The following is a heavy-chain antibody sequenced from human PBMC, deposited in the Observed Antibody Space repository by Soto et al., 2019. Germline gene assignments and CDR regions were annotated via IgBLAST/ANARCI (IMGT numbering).Heavy chain of an antibody. CDR1: GYTFTSYG. CDR2: ISAYNGNT. J-gene: IGHJ4*02. Sequence: QVQLEQSGAEVKKPGASVKVSCKASGYTFTSYGISWVRQAPGQGLEWMGWISAYNGNTNYAQKLQGRVTMTTDTSTSTAYMALRSLRSDDTAVYYCARDPPTIASAGREDYWGQGTLVTVSS. V-gene: IGHV1-18*01. CDR3: ARDPPTIASAGREDY. D-gene: IGHD6-13*01.